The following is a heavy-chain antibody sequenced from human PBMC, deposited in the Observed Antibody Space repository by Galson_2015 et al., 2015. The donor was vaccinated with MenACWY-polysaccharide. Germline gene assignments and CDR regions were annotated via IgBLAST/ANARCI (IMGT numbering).Heavy chain of an antibody. Sequence: SLRLSCAASGFTFSSYSMNWVRQAPGKGLEWVGRIKSKADGGTTDYAAPVRGRFTISRDNSKNTLYLQMNSLRAEDTAVYYCARQWGSSWNSGPLDYWGQGTLVTVSS. CDR2: IKSKADGGTT. CDR3: ARQWGSSWNSGPLDY. CDR1: GFTFSSYS. D-gene: IGHD6-13*01. V-gene: IGHV3-15*01. J-gene: IGHJ4*02.